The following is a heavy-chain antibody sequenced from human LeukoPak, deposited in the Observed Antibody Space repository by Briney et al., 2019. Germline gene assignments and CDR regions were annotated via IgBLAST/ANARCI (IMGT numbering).Heavy chain of an antibody. Sequence: PGGSLRLSCTASGFTFNTYSMNWVRQAPGKGLEWVSYISSDSKTIYYADSVKGRFTISRDNAKNSLYLQMDSLRAEDTAVYYCASRFDYWGQGTLVTVSS. J-gene: IGHJ4*02. V-gene: IGHV3-48*01. CDR2: ISSDSKTI. CDR3: ASRFDY. CDR1: GFTFNTYS.